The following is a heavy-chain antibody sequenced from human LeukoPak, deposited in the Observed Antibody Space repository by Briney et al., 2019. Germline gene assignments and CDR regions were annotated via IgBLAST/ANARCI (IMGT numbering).Heavy chain of an antibody. CDR2: IYDSGST. J-gene: IGHJ4*02. CDR3: ARHSPHGYSGYLSWFDY. D-gene: IGHD5-12*01. Sequence: SETLSLTCTVSGGSISSSSYYWGWIRQPPGKGLEWIGSIYDSGSTKYNPALKSRVTISVDTSKNQFSLKLSSVTAADTAVYYCARHSPHGYSGYLSWFDYWGQGTLVTVSS. V-gene: IGHV4-39*01. CDR1: GGSISSSSYY.